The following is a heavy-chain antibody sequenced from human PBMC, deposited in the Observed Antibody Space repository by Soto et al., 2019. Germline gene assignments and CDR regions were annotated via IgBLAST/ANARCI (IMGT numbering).Heavy chain of an antibody. D-gene: IGHD5-18*01. J-gene: IGHJ6*02. CDR2: IIPFLTTA. CDR3: ARDPSTADGAGYAMDI. Sequence: QLQLVQSGAEVKKPGSSVKVSCKASGVTFITYTIAWVRQAPGQGLEWMGRIIPFLTTANYAPKFQDRVTITAAKSTNTAYMELRRLRPEDTALYYCARDPSTADGAGYAMDIWGQGTTVTVSS. V-gene: IGHV1-69*08. CDR1: GVTFITYT.